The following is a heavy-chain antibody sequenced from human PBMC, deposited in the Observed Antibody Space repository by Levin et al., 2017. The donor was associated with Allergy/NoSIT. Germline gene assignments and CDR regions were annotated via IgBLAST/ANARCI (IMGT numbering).Heavy chain of an antibody. V-gene: IGHV4-30-2*01. CDR1: GGSISSGGYS. CDR3: ARECYDSSGYHNWFDP. CDR2: IYHSGST. D-gene: IGHD3-22*01. Sequence: SETLSLTCAVSGGSISSGGYSWSWIRQPPGKGLEWIGYIYHSGSTYYNPSLKSRVTISVDRSKNQFSLKLSSVTAADTAVYYCARECYDSSGYHNWFDPWGQGTLVTVSS. J-gene: IGHJ5*02.